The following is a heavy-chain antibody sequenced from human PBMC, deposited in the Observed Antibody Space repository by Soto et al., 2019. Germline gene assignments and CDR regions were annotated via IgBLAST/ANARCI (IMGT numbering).Heavy chain of an antibody. CDR1: GGSSSGYY. J-gene: IGHJ3*02. CDR2: INHSGST. CDR3: ARYTLFMVWNAFDI. V-gene: IGHV4-34*01. Sequence: SETLSLTCAVYGGSSSGYYWSWIRQPPGKGLEWIGEINHSGSTNYNPSLKSRVTISVDTSKNQFSLKLSSVTAADTAVYYCARYTLFMVWNAFDIWGQGTMVTVSS. D-gene: IGHD3-10*01.